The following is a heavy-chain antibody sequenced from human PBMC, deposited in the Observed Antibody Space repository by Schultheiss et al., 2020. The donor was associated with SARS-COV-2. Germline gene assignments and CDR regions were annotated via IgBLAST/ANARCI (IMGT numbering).Heavy chain of an antibody. V-gene: IGHV6-1*01. CDR1: GDTISRGSAA. CDR3: AREENLGYCNFDSCSTVDS. D-gene: IGHD2-15*01. CDR2: TYYKSKWYT. Sequence: SETLSLTCAISGDTISRGSAAWNWIRQSPSRGLEWLGRTYYKSKWYTDYAVSVKSRITINPDTSKNQFSLQLSSVTPEDTAVYYCAREENLGYCNFDSCSTVDSWGQGTLVTVSS. J-gene: IGHJ4*02.